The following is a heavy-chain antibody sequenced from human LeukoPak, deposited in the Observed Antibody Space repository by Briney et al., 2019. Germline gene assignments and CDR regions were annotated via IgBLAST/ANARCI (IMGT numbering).Heavy chain of an antibody. CDR2: IIPILGIA. CDR1: GGTFSSYA. J-gene: IGHJ4*02. Sequence: SVKVSCKASGGTFSSYAISWVRQAPGQGLEWMGRIIPILGIANYAQRFQGRVTITADKSTSTAYMELSSLRSEDTAVYYCARDYSGSYGYWGQGTLVTVSS. V-gene: IGHV1-69*04. CDR3: ARDYSGSYGY. D-gene: IGHD1-26*01.